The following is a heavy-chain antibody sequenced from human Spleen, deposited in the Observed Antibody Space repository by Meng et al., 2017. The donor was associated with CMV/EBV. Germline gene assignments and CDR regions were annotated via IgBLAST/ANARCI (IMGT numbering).Heavy chain of an antibody. V-gene: IGHV4-61*02. D-gene: IGHD3-10*01. CDR1: CGSTISGSYY. J-gene: IGHJ4*02. CDR3: ARDPLWFGELWV. Sequence: QGQLQESGRGLVKPSRTPAHTCTVSCGSTISGSYYWSLIRQPAGKVLELSVRIYTSGSTSYNPSLKSRVTITGDTSKSQFSLKLSSVTAADTAVYYCARDPLWFGELWVWGQGTLVTVSS. CDR2: IYTSGST.